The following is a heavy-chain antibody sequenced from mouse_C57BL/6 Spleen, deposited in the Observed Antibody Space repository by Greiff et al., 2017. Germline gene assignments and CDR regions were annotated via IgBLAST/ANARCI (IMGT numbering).Heavy chain of an antibody. CDR2: IWWNDDK. CDR3: AQIVGDYGNPFAY. Sequence: QVTLKESGPGILQPSQTLSLTCSFSGFSLSTSNMGIGWIRQPSGKGLEWLAHIWWNDDKYYNPSLKSRLTISKDTSNNQVFLTITSVDTAETAKYYCAQIVGDYGNPFAYWGQGTLVTVSA. CDR1: GFSLSTSNMG. J-gene: IGHJ3*01. V-gene: IGHV8-5*01. D-gene: IGHD2-1*01.